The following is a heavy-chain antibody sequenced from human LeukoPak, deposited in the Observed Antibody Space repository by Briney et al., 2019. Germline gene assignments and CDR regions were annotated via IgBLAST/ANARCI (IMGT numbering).Heavy chain of an antibody. CDR2: INHSGST. CDR3: ARGGSCYSFLLMCRGWFDP. CDR1: SGSFSGYY. J-gene: IGHJ5*02. D-gene: IGHD2-15*01. V-gene: IGHV4-34*01. Sequence: PSETLSLTCAVYSGSFSGYYWSWIRQPPGKGLEWIGEINHSGSTNYNPSLKSRVTISVDTSKNQFSLKLSSVTAADTAVYYCARGGSCYSFLLMCRGWFDPWGQGTLVTVSS.